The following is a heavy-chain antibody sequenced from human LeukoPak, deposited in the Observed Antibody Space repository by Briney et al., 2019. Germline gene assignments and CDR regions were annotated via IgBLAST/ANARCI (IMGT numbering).Heavy chain of an antibody. CDR3: ATVHQLLFDY. Sequence: GASVEVSCKVSGYTLTELSMHWVRQAPGKGLEWMGGFDPEDGETIYAQKFQGRVTMTEDTSTDTAYMELSSLSSEDTAVYYCATVHQLLFDYWGQGTLVTVSS. CDR1: GYTLTELS. CDR2: FDPEDGET. J-gene: IGHJ4*02. V-gene: IGHV1-24*01. D-gene: IGHD2-2*01.